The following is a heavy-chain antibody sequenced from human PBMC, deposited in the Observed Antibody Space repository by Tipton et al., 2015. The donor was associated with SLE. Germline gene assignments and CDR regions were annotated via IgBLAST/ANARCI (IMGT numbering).Heavy chain of an antibody. J-gene: IGHJ5*02. V-gene: IGHV4-34*01. D-gene: IGHD6-13*01. CDR1: GGFLSGYY. CDR3: ARDPYDSTWRNGWFDP. CDR2: INHVGRT. Sequence: TLSLTCAVYGGFLSGYYWSWIRQSPGKGLEWIDDINHVGRTNYNPSLRSRATISIDTSKNQFSLKLTSVTAADTAVYYCARDPYDSTWRNGWFDPWGQGTLVTVSS.